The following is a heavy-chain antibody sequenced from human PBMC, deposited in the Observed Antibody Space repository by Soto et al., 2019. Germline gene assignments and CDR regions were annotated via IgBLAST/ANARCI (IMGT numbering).Heavy chain of an antibody. V-gene: IGHV3-33*01. CDR3: ARGPTGDYFDY. D-gene: IGHD7-27*01. Sequence: PGGSLRLSCAASGFTFSSYGMHWVRQAPGKGLEWVAVIWYDGSNKYYADSVKGRSTISRDNSKNTLYLQMNSLRAEDTAVYYCARGPTGDYFDYWGQGTLVTVSS. CDR1: GFTFSSYG. J-gene: IGHJ4*02. CDR2: IWYDGSNK.